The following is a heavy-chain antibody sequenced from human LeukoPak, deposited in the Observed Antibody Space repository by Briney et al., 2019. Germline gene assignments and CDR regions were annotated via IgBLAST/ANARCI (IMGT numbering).Heavy chain of an antibody. Sequence: SQTLSLTCNVSGGSISSGGYYWSWIRQHPGKGLEWIGYIDYSGSTYYNPSLKSRVTISADTSKNQFSLKLSSVTAADTAVYYCARRGITFGGVIKGDDAFDIWGQGTMVTVSS. D-gene: IGHD3-16*01. CDR2: IDYSGST. J-gene: IGHJ3*02. V-gene: IGHV4-31*03. CDR3: ARRGITFGGVIKGDDAFDI. CDR1: GGSISSGGYY.